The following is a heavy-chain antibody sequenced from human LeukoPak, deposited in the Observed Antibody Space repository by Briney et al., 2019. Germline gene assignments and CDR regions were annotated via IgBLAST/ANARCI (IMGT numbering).Heavy chain of an antibody. CDR1: GYTFTSYY. CDR3: ARDPLGYCSGGSCPEAFDI. CDR2: INPSGGST. V-gene: IGHV1-46*01. Sequence: ASVKVSCKASGYTFTSYYMHWVRQAPGQGLEWMGIINPSGGSTSYAQKFQGRVTITRDTSASTAYMELSSLRSEDTAVYYCARDPLGYCSGGSCPEAFDIWGQGTMVTVSS. D-gene: IGHD2-15*01. J-gene: IGHJ3*02.